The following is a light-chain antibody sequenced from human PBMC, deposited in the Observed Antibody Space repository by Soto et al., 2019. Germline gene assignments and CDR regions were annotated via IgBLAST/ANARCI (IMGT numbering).Light chain of an antibody. J-gene: IGKJ1*01. CDR1: QTISNF. CDR3: QQYGSSPPT. CDR2: SSS. Sequence: DIQLTQSPSSLSASVGDRVTIACRASQTISNFLNWYQGKPGKPPKLLIYSSSTLQSGVPSRFSGSGSGTDFTLTINRLEPEDFALYDGQQYGSSPPTFGQGTKVDI. V-gene: IGKV1-39*01.